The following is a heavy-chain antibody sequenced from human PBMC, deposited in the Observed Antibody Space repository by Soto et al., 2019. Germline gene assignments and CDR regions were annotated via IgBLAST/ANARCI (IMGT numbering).Heavy chain of an antibody. J-gene: IGHJ4*02. CDR3: AKENRRGYCSGGICYGYFDY. Sequence: VQLLESGGGLVQPGGSLRLSCTASGFTFSNYAMSWVRQAPGKGLEWVSTISGSGDSTNYADSVKGQFAISRDNSNNMLYVQMDSRRVEDTAVYYCAKENRRGYCSGGICYGYFDYWGQGTLVTVSS. V-gene: IGHV3-23*01. CDR1: GFTFSNYA. D-gene: IGHD2-15*01. CDR2: ISGSGDST.